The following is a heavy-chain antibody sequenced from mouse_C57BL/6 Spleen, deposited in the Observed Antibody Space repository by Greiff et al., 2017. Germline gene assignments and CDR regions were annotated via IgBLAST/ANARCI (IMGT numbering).Heavy chain of an antibody. CDR1: GYAFSSSW. D-gene: IGHD1-1*01. CDR2: IYPGDGDT. J-gene: IGHJ2*01. CDR3: ARECYGSSWFDY. V-gene: IGHV1-82*01. Sequence: QVQLKQSGPELVKPGASVKISCKASGYAFSSSWMNWVKQRPGKGLEWIGRIYPGDGDTNYNGKFKGKATLTADKSSSTAYMQLSSLTSEDSAVYFCARECYGSSWFDYWGQGTTLTVSS.